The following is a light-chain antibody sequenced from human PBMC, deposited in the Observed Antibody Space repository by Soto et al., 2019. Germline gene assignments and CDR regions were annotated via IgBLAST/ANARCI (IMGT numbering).Light chain of an antibody. CDR3: QSYDXSVSGLYV. J-gene: IGLJ1*01. Sequence: QSVLTQPPSVSGAPGQRVTISCTGSSSNIGAGYDVHWYQQLPGTAPKLLIYGNSNRPSGVPDRFSGSKSGTSASLAITGLQAEDEADYYRQSYDXSVSGLYVFGTGTKVTVL. V-gene: IGLV1-40*01. CDR1: SSNIGAGYD. CDR2: GNS.